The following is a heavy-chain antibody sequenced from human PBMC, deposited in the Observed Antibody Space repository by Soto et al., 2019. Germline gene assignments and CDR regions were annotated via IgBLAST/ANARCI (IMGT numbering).Heavy chain of an antibody. CDR2: ISFDSGSI. CDR3: VKEIEENQLLYDGFDI. J-gene: IGHJ3*02. CDR1: GFAFDDYA. Sequence: PGWSLRLSCAASGFAFDDYAMHWVRQAPGKGLEWVSGISFDSGSIGYADSVRGRFTISRDDARNSLYLHMNSLRAEDTALYYCVKEIEENQLLYDGFDIWGQGTMVTVSS. D-gene: IGHD2-2*01. V-gene: IGHV3-9*01.